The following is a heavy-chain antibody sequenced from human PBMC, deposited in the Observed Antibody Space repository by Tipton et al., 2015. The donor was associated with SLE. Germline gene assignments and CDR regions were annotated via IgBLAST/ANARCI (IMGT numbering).Heavy chain of an antibody. CDR2: IFHSGST. V-gene: IGHV4-38-2*02. CDR3: ARQNDDFWSGYYAYYFDN. CDR1: DYSISSGHY. D-gene: IGHD3-3*01. J-gene: IGHJ4*02. Sequence: TLSLTCSVSDYSISSGHYWGWIRQPPGKGLEWIGNIFHSGSTYYNPSLRSRVTISVDTSKNQLSLKVNSVTAADTAVYYCARQNDDFWSGYYAYYFDNWGQGTLVTVSS.